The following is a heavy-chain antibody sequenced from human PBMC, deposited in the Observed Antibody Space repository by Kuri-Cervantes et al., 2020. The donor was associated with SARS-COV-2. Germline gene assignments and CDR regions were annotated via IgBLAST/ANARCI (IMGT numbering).Heavy chain of an antibody. Sequence: SETLSLTCTVSGASITHHYWSWMRQPPGEGLEWIGYVHNSGSTSFSPSLRSRVTMSIDTSMSQFSLKLYSVTAADTAIYYCARHYAFDRFHKWGQGTQVTVSS. D-gene: IGHD3-9*01. CDR1: GASITHHY. V-gene: IGHV4-59*11. CDR2: VHNSGST. J-gene: IGHJ4*02. CDR3: ARHYAFDRFHK.